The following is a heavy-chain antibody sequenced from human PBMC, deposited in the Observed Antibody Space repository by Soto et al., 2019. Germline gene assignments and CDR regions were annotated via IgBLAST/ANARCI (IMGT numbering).Heavy chain of an antibody. J-gene: IGHJ4*02. Sequence: ASVKVSCKASGYTFTSYGISWVRQAPGQGLEWMGWISAYNGNTNYAQKLQGRVTMTTDTSTSTAYMELRSLRSDDTAVYYCARLRIAVADETTDYWGQGTLVTVSS. CDR2: ISAYNGNT. CDR1: GYTFTSYG. CDR3: ARLRIAVADETTDY. D-gene: IGHD6-19*01. V-gene: IGHV1-18*01.